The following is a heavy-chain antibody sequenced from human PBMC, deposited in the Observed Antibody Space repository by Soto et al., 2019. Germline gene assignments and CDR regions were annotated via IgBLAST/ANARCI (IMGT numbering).Heavy chain of an antibody. D-gene: IGHD1-7*01. CDR2: IKQDGSEK. Sequence: PGWSLRLSCAASGFTFSSYWMSCVRQSPGKGLEWVANIKQDGSEKYYVDAVKGRFTISRDTSKNPLYLQMNSLRAEDTAVYYCARGSPAKTANWNYVEAAFDIWGQGTMVTVSS. J-gene: IGHJ3*02. CDR3: ARGSPAKTANWNYVEAAFDI. V-gene: IGHV3-7*01. CDR1: GFTFSSYW.